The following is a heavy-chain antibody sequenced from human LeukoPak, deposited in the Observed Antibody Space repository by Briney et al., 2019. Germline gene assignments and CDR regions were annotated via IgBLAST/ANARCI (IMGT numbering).Heavy chain of an antibody. J-gene: IGHJ4*02. CDR1: AFTFSSYG. Sequence: GGSLRLSCAASAFTFSSYGMHWVREAPGKGLEGVADIWYDGSNKYYADSVKGRFTISRDNSKNTLYLQMNSLRAEDTAVYYCAKAPEPLSGGDYFDYWGQGTLVTVSS. CDR2: IWYDGSNK. CDR3: AKAPEPLSGGDYFDY. D-gene: IGHD1-14*01. V-gene: IGHV3-33*06.